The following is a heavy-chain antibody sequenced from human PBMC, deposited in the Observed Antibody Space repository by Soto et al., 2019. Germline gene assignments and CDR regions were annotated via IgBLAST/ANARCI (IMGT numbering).Heavy chain of an antibody. CDR1: GGSFSGYY. Sequence: QVQLQQWGAGLLKPSETLSLTCAVYGGSFSGYYWSWIRQPPGKGLEWIGEINHSGSTNYNPSLKSRVTISVDTSKNQFSLKLSSVTAADTAVYYCARGRNYYDSSGYYYLFDYWGQGTLVTVSS. J-gene: IGHJ4*02. V-gene: IGHV4-34*01. D-gene: IGHD3-22*01. CDR3: ARGRNYYDSSGYYYLFDY. CDR2: INHSGST.